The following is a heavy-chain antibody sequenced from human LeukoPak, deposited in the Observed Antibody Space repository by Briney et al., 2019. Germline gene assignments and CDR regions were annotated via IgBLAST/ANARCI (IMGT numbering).Heavy chain of an antibody. CDR2: IYYSGST. CDR1: GGSISTCY. D-gene: IGHD4-23*01. V-gene: IGHV4-59*01. Sequence: SETLSLTCTVSGGSISTCYWSWIRQPPGKGLEWIGYIYYSGSTNYNPSVKSRVTMSVDTSKKQFSLNLSSLTAADTAVYYCARGGTAVVTPYAFDIWGQGTMVTVSS. J-gene: IGHJ3*02. CDR3: ARGGTAVVTPYAFDI.